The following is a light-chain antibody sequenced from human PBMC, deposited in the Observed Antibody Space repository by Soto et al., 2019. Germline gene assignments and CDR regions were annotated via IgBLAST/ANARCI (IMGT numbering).Light chain of an antibody. CDR2: RDT. J-gene: IGLJ2*01. CDR1: NIGSKN. CDR3: QVWDSSLVV. V-gene: IGLV3-9*01. Sequence: SYELTQPLSVSMALGQTARITCGGNNIGSKNVHWYQQKPGQAPVVVIYRDTNRPSGIPERFSGSSSGNTATLTISRAQAGDEADYYCQVWDSSLVVFGGGTKLTVL.